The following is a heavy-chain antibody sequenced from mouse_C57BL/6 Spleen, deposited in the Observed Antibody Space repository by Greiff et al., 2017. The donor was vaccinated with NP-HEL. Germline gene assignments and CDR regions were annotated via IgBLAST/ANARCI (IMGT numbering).Heavy chain of an antibody. CDR1: GFSLTSYG. D-gene: IGHD2-4*01. Sequence: QVHVKQSGPGLVQPSQSLSITCTVSGFSLTSYGVHWVRQSPGKGLEWLGVIWSGGSTDYNAAFISRLSISKDNSKSQVFFKMNSLQADDTAIYYCASRSTMITTEWYFDVWGTGTTVTVSS. CDR2: IWSGGST. J-gene: IGHJ1*03. V-gene: IGHV2-2*01. CDR3: ASRSTMITTEWYFDV.